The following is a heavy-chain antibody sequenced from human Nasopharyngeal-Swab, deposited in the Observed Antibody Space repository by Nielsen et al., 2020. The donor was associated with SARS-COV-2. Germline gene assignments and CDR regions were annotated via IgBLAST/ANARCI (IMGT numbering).Heavy chain of an antibody. Sequence: ASVQVSCKASGYTFSNYPFSWARQPPAQGLEWVGWINSYTGDTSYAQNLQGRVTLTTDTSTNTAYMELRSLTSDDTAVYYCARVVNGVTGGDYWGQGTLVTVSS. CDR2: INSYTGDT. CDR3: ARVVNGVTGGDY. V-gene: IGHV1-18*01. J-gene: IGHJ4*02. D-gene: IGHD3-3*01. CDR1: GYTFSNYP.